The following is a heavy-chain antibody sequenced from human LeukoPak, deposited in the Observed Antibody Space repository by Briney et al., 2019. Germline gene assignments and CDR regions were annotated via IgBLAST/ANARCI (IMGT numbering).Heavy chain of an antibody. CDR1: GFTFSSYA. J-gene: IGHJ2*01. Sequence: PGGSLRLSCAASGFTFSSYAMSWVRQASGKGLEWVSAISGSITYYADSVKGRFTISRDNSKNTLYLQMNSLRAEDTAVYYCAKGPTWGRGTLVTVSS. CDR3: AKGPT. CDR2: ISGSIT. V-gene: IGHV3-23*01.